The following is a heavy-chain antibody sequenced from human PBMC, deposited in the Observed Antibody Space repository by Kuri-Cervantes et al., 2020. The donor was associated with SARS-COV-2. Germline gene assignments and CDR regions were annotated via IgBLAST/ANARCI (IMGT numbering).Heavy chain of an antibody. J-gene: IGHJ3*02. CDR1: GFTFSSYW. CDR3: ARDLKGDIVVVPAARSVVGAFDI. Sequence: GESLKISCAASGFTFSSYWMSWVRQAPGKGLEWVANIKQDGSEKYYVDSVKGRFTISRDNAKNSLYLQMNSLRAEDTAVYYCARDLKGDIVVVPAARSVVGAFDIWGQGTMVTVSS. V-gene: IGHV3-7*01. D-gene: IGHD2-2*01. CDR2: IKQDGSEK.